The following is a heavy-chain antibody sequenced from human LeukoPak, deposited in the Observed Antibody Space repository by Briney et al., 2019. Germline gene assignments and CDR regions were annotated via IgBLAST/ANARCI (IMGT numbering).Heavy chain of an antibody. V-gene: IGHV3-48*04. CDR3: ARGNWKPPSDAFDI. J-gene: IGHJ3*02. CDR1: RFTFTGHN. Sequence: GGSLRLSCAASRFTFTGHNMNWVRQAPGKGLEWVSFVSISSGTIYYADSVKGRFSISRDNAKNSLYLQMNSLRAEDTAVYYCARGNWKPPSDAFDIWGPGTMVTVSS. CDR2: VSISSGTI. D-gene: IGHD1-1*01.